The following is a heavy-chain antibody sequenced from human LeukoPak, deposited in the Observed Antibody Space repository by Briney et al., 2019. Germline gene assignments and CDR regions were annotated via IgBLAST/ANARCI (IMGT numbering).Heavy chain of an antibody. CDR3: ARGAYYDFWSGYPNWDYFDY. CDR1: GYTFTSYY. V-gene: IGHV1-46*03. CDR2: INPSGGST. D-gene: IGHD3-3*01. J-gene: IGHJ4*02. Sequence: GASVKVSCKASGYTFTSYYMHWVRQAPGQGLEWMGIINPSGGSTSYAQKFQGRVTMTRDTSTNTVYMELSSLRSEDTAVYYCARGAYYDFWSGYPNWDYFDYWGQGTLVTVSS.